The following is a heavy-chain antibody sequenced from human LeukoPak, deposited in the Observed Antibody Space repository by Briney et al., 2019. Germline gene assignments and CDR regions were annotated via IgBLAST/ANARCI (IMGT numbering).Heavy chain of an antibody. CDR2: INPNSGGT. Sequence: ASVKVSCKASGYTFTGYYMHWVRQAPGQGLEWMGWINPNSGGTNYAQKFQGRVTMTRDTSISTAYMELSRLRSDDTAVYYCARVEYSYGYSNYYYYYYMDVWGKGTTVTVSS. CDR1: GYTFTGYY. D-gene: IGHD5-18*01. J-gene: IGHJ6*03. V-gene: IGHV1-2*02. CDR3: ARVEYSYGYSNYYYYYYMDV.